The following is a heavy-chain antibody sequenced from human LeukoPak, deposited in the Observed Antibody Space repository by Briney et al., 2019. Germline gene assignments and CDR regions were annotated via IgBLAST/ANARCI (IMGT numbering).Heavy chain of an antibody. D-gene: IGHD5-24*01. V-gene: IGHV1-2*02. CDR3: ARDMRDGFNWFDP. J-gene: IGHJ5*02. CDR1: GYTFTGYY. CDR2: INPNSGGT. Sequence: ASVKVSCKASGYTFTGYYMHWVRQAPGQGLEWMGWINPNSGGTNYAQKFQGRVTMTRDTSISTAYMELSRLRSDDTAVYYCARDMRDGFNWFDPWGQGTLVPVSS.